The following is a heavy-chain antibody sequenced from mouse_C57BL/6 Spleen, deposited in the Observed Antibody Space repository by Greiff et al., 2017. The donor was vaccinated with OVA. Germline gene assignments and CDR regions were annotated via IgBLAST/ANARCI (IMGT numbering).Heavy chain of an antibody. CDR2: IDPETGGT. Sequence: VQLQESGAELVRPGASVTLSCKASGYTFTDYEMHWVKQTPVHGLEWIGAIDPETGGTAYNQKFKGKAILTADKSSSTAYMELRSLTSEDSAVYYCTRDYYYGSSHPGFAYWGQGTLVTVSA. V-gene: IGHV1-15*01. D-gene: IGHD1-1*01. J-gene: IGHJ3*01. CDR1: GYTFTDYE. CDR3: TRDYYYGSSHPGFAY.